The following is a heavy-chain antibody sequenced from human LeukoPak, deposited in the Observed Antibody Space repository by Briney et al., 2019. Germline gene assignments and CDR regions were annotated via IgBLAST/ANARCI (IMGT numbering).Heavy chain of an antibody. J-gene: IGHJ4*02. CDR3: ASDRSLIASLYYFDS. D-gene: IGHD3-22*01. CDR2: ISGDGGST. V-gene: IGHV3-43*02. Sequence: GGSLRLSCAASGFTFDDYAMHWVRQAPGKGLEWVSLISGDGGSTYYADSVKGRFTISRDNAKNSLYLQMNSLRAEDTAVYYCASDRSLIASLYYFDSWGQGTLVTVSS. CDR1: GFTFDDYA.